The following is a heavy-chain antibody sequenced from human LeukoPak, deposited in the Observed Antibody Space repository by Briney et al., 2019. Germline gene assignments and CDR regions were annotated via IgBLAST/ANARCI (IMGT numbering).Heavy chain of an antibody. CDR2: IYYSGST. Sequence: PSETLSLTCTVSGGSISSYYWSWIRQPPGKGLEWIGYIYYSGSTNYNPSLKSRVTISVDTSKNQFSLKLSSVTAADTAVYYCARVGYGSSGYPNDAFDIWGQGTMVAVSS. V-gene: IGHV4-59*01. CDR3: ARVGYGSSGYPNDAFDI. J-gene: IGHJ3*02. D-gene: IGHD3-22*01. CDR1: GGSISSYY.